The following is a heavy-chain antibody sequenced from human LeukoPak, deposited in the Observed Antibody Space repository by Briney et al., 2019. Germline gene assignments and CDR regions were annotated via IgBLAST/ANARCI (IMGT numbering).Heavy chain of an antibody. J-gene: IGHJ4*02. CDR3: ARSGLGCSSTSCYNKGLRPSDY. V-gene: IGHV4-59*12. D-gene: IGHD2-2*02. CDR1: GGSISSYY. CDR2: IYYSGST. Sequence: SETLSLTCTDSGGSISSYYWSWIRQPPGKGLEWIGYIYYSGSTNYNPSLKSRVTISVDTSKNQFSLKLSSVTAADTAVYYCARSGLGCSSTSCYNKGLRPSDYWGQGTLVTVSS.